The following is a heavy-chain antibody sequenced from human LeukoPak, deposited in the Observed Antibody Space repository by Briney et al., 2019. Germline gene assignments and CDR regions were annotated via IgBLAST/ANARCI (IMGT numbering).Heavy chain of an antibody. CDR3: ARVTELGTVVDY. D-gene: IGHD7-27*01. J-gene: IGHJ4*02. CDR1: GYTFTSYY. V-gene: IGHV1-46*03. Sequence: ASVKVSXKASGYTFTSYYMHWVRQAPGQGLEWMGIINPSGGSTSYAQKFQGRVTMTRDTSTSTVYMELSSLRSEDTAVYYCARVTELGTVVDYWGQGTLVTVSS. CDR2: INPSGGST.